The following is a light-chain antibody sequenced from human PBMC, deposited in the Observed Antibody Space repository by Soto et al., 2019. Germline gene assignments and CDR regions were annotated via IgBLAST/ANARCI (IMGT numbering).Light chain of an antibody. Sequence: EIVLTQSPATLSVSPGDRVTLSCRASQSVDINLAWYQQRAGQAPRLLVYGASTKATDMPGGFSGRGSGTEFTLTINNLQSEDLAVYYCQQYRNWPRTFGQGTKVDIK. CDR1: QSVDIN. CDR2: GAS. V-gene: IGKV3-15*01. J-gene: IGKJ1*01. CDR3: QQYRNWPRT.